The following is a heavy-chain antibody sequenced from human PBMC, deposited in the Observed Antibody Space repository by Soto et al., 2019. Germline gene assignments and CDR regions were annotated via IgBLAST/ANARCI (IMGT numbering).Heavy chain of an antibody. CDR1: GGSTSSYY. D-gene: IGHD3-3*01. CDR2: IYYSGST. V-gene: IGHV4-59*01. CDR3: ARGGPYYDFWSGYYTNWFDP. J-gene: IGHJ5*02. Sequence: SETLSLTCTVSGGSTSSYYWSWIRQPPGKGLEWIGYIYYSGSTNYNPSLKSRVTLSVDTSKNQFSLKLSSVTAADTAVYYCARGGPYYDFWSGYYTNWFDPWGQGTLVTVSS.